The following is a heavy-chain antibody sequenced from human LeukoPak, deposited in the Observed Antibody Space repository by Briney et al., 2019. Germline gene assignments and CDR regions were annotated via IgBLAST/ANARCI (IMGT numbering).Heavy chain of an antibody. CDR2: IYYTGST. V-gene: IGHV4-59*01. CDR3: ARGSKAAPGTFDY. J-gene: IGHJ4*02. D-gene: IGHD6-13*01. CDR1: GGSISSYY. Sequence: SETLSLTCTVSGGSISSYYWSWIRQPPGKGLEWIGYIYYTGSTDYNPSLKSRVAISVDTTKNQFSLKLSSVTAADTAVYYCARGSKAAPGTFDYWGQGTLVTVSS.